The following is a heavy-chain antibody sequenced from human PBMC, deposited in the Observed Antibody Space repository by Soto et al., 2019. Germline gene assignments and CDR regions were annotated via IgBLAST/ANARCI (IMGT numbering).Heavy chain of an antibody. Sequence: GGSLRLSCAASGFTFSSHWMSWVRQAPGKGLEWVANIKQDGSQRYYVDSVKGRFTISRDNGGNSLYLQMNSLRAEDTAVYHCVRRNEYTSSWSTFDLWGQGTLVTVSS. CDR1: GFTFSSHW. D-gene: IGHD6-19*01. CDR2: IKQDGSQR. V-gene: IGHV3-7*05. J-gene: IGHJ4*02. CDR3: VRRNEYTSSWSTFDL.